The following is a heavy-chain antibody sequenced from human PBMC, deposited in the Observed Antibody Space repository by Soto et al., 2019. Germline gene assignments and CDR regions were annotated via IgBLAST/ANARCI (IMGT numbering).Heavy chain of an antibody. D-gene: IGHD5-18*01. CDR2: IYYSGST. CDR1: GGSISSYY. CDR3: ASLRGYSYGFDY. Sequence: SETLSLTCTVSGGSISSYYWGWIRQPPGKGLEWTGYIYYSGSTNYNPSLKSRVTISVDTSKNQFSLKLSSVTAADTAVYYCASLRGYSYGFDYWGQGTLVTVSS. J-gene: IGHJ4*02. V-gene: IGHV4-59*01.